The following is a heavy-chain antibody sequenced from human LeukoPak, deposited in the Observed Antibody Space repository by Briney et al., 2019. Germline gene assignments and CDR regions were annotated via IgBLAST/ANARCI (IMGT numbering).Heavy chain of an antibody. Sequence: PSETLSLTCAVYGGSFSGYYWSWIRQPPGKGLEWIGEINHGGSTNYNPSLKSRVTTSVDTSKNQFSLKLSSVTAADTAVYYCARGKGDYWGQGTLVTVSS. CDR1: GGSFSGYY. CDR2: INHGGST. V-gene: IGHV4-34*01. J-gene: IGHJ4*02. CDR3: ARGKGDY.